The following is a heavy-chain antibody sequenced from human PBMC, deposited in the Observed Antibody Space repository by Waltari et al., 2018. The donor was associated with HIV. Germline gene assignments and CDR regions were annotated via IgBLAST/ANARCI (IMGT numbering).Heavy chain of an antibody. CDR3: ARGGYYDTTGYYVN. CDR2: INHSEST. V-gene: IGHV4-34*01. D-gene: IGHD3-22*01. CDR1: GGSFSGYY. J-gene: IGHJ4*02. Sequence: QVQLQQWGAGLLKPSETLSLTCAVSGGSFSGYYGSWIRQPPGKGLGWIREINHSESTKYNPALKRRVTISLDTSKKQFSLRLRSVTAADTAVYFCARGGYYDTTGYYVNWGQGNLVTVSS.